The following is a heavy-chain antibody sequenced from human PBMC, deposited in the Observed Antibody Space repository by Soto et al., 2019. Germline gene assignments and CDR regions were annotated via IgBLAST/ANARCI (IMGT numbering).Heavy chain of an antibody. D-gene: IGHD3-22*01. V-gene: IGHV1-58*01. J-gene: IGHJ4*02. CDR1: GFTFTSSS. CDR2: ITVGTGNT. CDR3: AAGDSSGYYGG. Sequence: ASVKVSCKASGFTFTSSSVQWVRQARGQRLEWIGWITVGTGNTNYAQKFQERVTITRDMSTSTAYMELSNLRSEDTAVYYCAAGDSSGYYGGWGQGTKVTVYS.